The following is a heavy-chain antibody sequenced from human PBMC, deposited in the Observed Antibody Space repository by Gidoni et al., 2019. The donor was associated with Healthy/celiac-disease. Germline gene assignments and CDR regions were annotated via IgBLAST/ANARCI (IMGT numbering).Heavy chain of an antibody. CDR3: AKLLGQWLVKYFQH. Sequence: EVQLLESGGGLVQPGGSLRLSCAASGFTFSSYAMSWVRQAPGKGLEGVSAISGSGGSTYYADSVKGRFTISRDNAKNTLYLQMNSLRAEDTAVYYCAKLLGQWLVKYFQHWGQGTLVTVSS. CDR2: ISGSGGST. CDR1: GFTFSSYA. D-gene: IGHD6-19*01. J-gene: IGHJ1*01. V-gene: IGHV3-23*01.